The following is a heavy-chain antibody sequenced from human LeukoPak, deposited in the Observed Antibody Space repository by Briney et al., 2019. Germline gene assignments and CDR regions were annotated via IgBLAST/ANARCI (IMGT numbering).Heavy chain of an antibody. D-gene: IGHD3-9*01. J-gene: IGHJ5*02. CDR1: GGTFSSYA. Sequence: ASVTVSCKASGGTFSSYAISWVRQAPGQGLEWMGWINPNSGGTNYAQKFQGRVTMTRDTSISTAYMELSRLRSDDTAVYYCARDGGRDNVLRYFDWFPINWFDPWGQGTLVTVSS. V-gene: IGHV1-2*02. CDR2: INPNSGGT. CDR3: ARDGGRDNVLRYFDWFPINWFDP.